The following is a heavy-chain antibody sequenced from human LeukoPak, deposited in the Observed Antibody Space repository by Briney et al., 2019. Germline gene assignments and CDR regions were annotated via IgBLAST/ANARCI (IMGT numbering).Heavy chain of an antibody. CDR2: IYHSGST. CDR3: ARGRWLWSFNDYFDY. Sequence: PSETLSLTCTVSGDSISRSTYYWAWIRQPPGKGLEWIGYIYHSGSTYYNPSLKSRVTISVDRSKNQFSLKLSSVTAADTAVYYCARGRWLWSFNDYFDYWGQGTLVTVSS. D-gene: IGHD5-18*01. CDR1: GDSISRSTYY. V-gene: IGHV4-30-2*01. J-gene: IGHJ4*02.